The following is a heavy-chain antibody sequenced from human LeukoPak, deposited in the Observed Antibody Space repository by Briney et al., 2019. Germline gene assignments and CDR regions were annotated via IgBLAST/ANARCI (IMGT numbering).Heavy chain of an antibody. J-gene: IGHJ5*02. CDR3: ARDAYDDSSES. CDR2: LNPDGSRK. V-gene: IGHV3-7*01. Sequence: HPGGSLRLSCAASGFTFSSYWMTWVRQAPGKGLEWVANLNPDGSRKFYVDSVKGRFTISRDNAKNSLYLQMHSLRAEDTALCYCARDAYDDSSESWGQGTLVTVSS. CDR1: GFTFSSYW. D-gene: IGHD3-3*01.